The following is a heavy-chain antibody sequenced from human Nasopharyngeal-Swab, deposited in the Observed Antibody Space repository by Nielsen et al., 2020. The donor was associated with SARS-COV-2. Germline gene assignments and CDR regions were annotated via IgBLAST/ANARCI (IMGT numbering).Heavy chain of an antibody. CDR1: GYTFTSYG. Sequence: ASVKVSCKASGYTFTSYGISWVRQAPGQGLEWMGWISAYNGNTNYAQKLQGRVTMTTDTSTSTAYMELRSLRSDDTAVYCCAREYCSGGSCYYFDYWGQGTLVAVSS. D-gene: IGHD2-15*01. V-gene: IGHV1-18*01. J-gene: IGHJ4*02. CDR3: AREYCSGGSCYYFDY. CDR2: ISAYNGNT.